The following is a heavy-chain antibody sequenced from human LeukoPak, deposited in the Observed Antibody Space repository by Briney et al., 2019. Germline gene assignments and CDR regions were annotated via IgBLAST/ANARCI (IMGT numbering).Heavy chain of an antibody. CDR2: ITGSGGDS. CDR3: TNDLRGMVRTPNV. CDR1: GITFRSYG. V-gene: IGHV3-23*01. D-gene: IGHD1-14*01. Sequence: GGSLRLSCAASGITFRSYGMMWVRQAPGKGLEWISGITGSGGDSYYADSLKGRFTISRDNSRNTLYLQLNYLSVDDTAVYYCTNDLRGMVRTPNVWGQGTLVTVSS. J-gene: IGHJ4*02.